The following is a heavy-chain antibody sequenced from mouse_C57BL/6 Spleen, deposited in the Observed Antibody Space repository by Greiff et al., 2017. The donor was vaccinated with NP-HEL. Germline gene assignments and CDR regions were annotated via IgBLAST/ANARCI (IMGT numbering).Heavy chain of an antibody. Sequence: LKESGASVKISCKASGYAFSSYWMHWVKQRPGKGLEWIGQIYPGDGDTNYNGKFKGKATLTADKSSSTAYMQLSSLTSEDSAVYFCARGGIWDYAMDYWGQGTSVTVSS. CDR1: GYAFSSYW. V-gene: IGHV1-80*01. J-gene: IGHJ4*01. CDR2: IYPGDGDT. CDR3: ARGGIWDYAMDY.